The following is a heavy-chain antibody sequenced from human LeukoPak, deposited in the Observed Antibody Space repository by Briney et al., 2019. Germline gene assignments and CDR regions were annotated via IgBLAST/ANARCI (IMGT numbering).Heavy chain of an antibody. CDR3: ARDRSGWPFDY. CDR1: GYSISSGYY. J-gene: IGHJ4*02. CDR2: IYHSGST. D-gene: IGHD6-19*01. V-gene: IGHV4-38-2*02. Sequence: SETLSLTCTVSGYSISSGYYWGWIRQPPEKGLEWIGSIYHSGSTYYNPSLKSRVTISVVTSKNQFSLKLSSVTAADTAVYYCARDRSGWPFDYWGQGTLVTVSS.